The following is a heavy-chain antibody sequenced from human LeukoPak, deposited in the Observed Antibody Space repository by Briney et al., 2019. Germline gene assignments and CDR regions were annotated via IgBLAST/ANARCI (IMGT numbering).Heavy chain of an antibody. V-gene: IGHV4-39*07. CDR3: ARGSSPWFGELSVWDGNWFDP. J-gene: IGHJ5*02. CDR1: GGSTSNSNYY. CDR2: IYHSGNT. Sequence: SETLSLTCTVSGGSTSNSNYYWGWIRQPPGKGLEWIGNIYHSGNTYYNPSLKSRVTISVDTSKNQFSLKLSSVTAADTAVYYCARGSSPWFGELSVWDGNWFDPWGQGTLVTVSS. D-gene: IGHD3-10*01.